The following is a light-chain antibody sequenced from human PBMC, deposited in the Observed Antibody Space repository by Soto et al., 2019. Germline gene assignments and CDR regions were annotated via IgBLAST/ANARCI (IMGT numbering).Light chain of an antibody. CDR2: GTS. V-gene: IGKV3-15*01. CDR1: QSVSSN. CDR3: QQYNKRPLT. Sequence: EIVMTQSPATLSESPGERATLSCRASQSVSSNLAWYQQKRGQAPRLLIYGTSTRDTGIPVRFSGSGSGTEFTLTISSLQSENFAVNYCQQYNKRPLTFGGGTKVQIK. J-gene: IGKJ4*01.